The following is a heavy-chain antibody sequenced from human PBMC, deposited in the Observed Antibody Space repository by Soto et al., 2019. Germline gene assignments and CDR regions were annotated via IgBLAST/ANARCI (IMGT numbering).Heavy chain of an antibody. CDR3: ARVYGDYWYFDL. CDR1: GGTFSSYT. Sequence: QVQLVQSGAEVKKPGSSVKVSCKASGGTFSSYTISWVRQAPGQGREWMGRIIPILGIANYAQKFQGRVTITADKSTSTAYMELSSLRSEDTAVYYCARVYGDYWYFDLWGRGTLVTVSS. V-gene: IGHV1-69*02. D-gene: IGHD4-17*01. J-gene: IGHJ2*01. CDR2: IIPILGIA.